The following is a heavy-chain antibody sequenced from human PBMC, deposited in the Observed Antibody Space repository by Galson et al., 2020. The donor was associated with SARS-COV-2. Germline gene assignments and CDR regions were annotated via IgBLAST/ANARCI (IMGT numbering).Heavy chain of an antibody. CDR2: IYYSGST. Sequence: SETLSLTCTVSGGSISSSSYYWGWIRQPPGKGLEWIGSIYYSGSTYYNPSLKSRVTISVDTSKNQFSLKLSSVTAADTAVYYCAREGVLLWSPGVYYYYGMDVWGQGTTVTVSS. D-gene: IGHD3-10*01. J-gene: IGHJ6*02. V-gene: IGHV4-39*02. CDR3: AREGVLLWSPGVYYYYGMDV. CDR1: GGSISSSSYY.